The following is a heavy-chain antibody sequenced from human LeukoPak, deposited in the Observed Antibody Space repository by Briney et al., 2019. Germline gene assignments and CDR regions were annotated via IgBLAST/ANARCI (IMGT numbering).Heavy chain of an antibody. J-gene: IGHJ4*02. V-gene: IGHV4-34*01. CDR3: ASGNRSNHAEFDY. CDR2: INHSGST. Sequence: PSETLSLTCAVYGGSFSGYYWSWIRQPPGKGLEWIGEINHSGSTNYNPSLKSRVTISVDTSKNQFSLKLSSVTAADTAVYYCASGNRSNHAEFDYWGQGTLVTVSS. CDR1: GGSFSGYY.